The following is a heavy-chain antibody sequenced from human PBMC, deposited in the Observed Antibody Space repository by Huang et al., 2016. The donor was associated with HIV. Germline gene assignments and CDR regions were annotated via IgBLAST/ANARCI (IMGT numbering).Heavy chain of an antibody. CDR3: ARDRDVYDSSGYWGFNYFDY. CDR2: INPRDGST. CDR1: GYAFTSYY. Sequence: QVQLVQSGAEVKKPGASVKVSCKASGYAFTSYYMHWVRQAPGQGLEWMGIINPRDGSTSYAQKFQGRVTTTRDTSTNTVFMELSSLRSEDTAVYYCARDRDVYDSSGYWGFNYFDYWGQGTLVTVSS. J-gene: IGHJ4*02. D-gene: IGHD3-22*01. V-gene: IGHV1-46*01.